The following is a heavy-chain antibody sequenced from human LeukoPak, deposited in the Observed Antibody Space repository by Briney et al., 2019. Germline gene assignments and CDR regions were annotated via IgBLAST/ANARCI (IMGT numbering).Heavy chain of an antibody. CDR2: ISWNSGSI. Sequence: GGSLRLSCAASGFTFDDYAMHWVRQAPGKGLEWVSGISWNSGSIGYADSVKGRFTVSRDNAKNSLYLQMNSLRAEDTALYYCAKDTGDGITGTSGAFDIWGQGTMVTVSS. V-gene: IGHV3-9*01. CDR1: GFTFDDYA. D-gene: IGHD1-20*01. J-gene: IGHJ3*02. CDR3: AKDTGDGITGTSGAFDI.